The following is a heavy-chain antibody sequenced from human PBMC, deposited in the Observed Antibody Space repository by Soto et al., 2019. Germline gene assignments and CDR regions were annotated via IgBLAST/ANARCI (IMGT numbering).Heavy chain of an antibody. CDR2: IKSKTAGETT. D-gene: IGHD2-2*01. J-gene: IGHJ4*02. Sequence: EVQLVESGGGLVMPGGSLRLSCAASGFTFSDTWMDWVRQAPGKGLEWVGRIKSKTAGETTDYAAPVKGRLSISRDDSKNTLYLQMNSLNTEDTAVYYCTTDGGCHTSSCYLKNWGQGTLVTVSS. V-gene: IGHV3-15*07. CDR1: GFTFSDTW. CDR3: TTDGGCHTSSCYLKN.